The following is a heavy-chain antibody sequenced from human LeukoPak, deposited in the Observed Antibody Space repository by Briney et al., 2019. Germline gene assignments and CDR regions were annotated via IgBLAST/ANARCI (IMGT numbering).Heavy chain of an antibody. CDR1: GGSISSGGYY. CDR2: IYTSGST. V-gene: IGHV4-61*02. CDR3: ARVKSGYDAWVFDY. D-gene: IGHD5-12*01. J-gene: IGHJ4*02. Sequence: SETLSLTCTVSGGSISSGGYYWSWIRQPAGKGLEWIGRIYTSGSTNYNPSLKSRVTMSVDTSKNQFSLKLSSVTAADTAVYYCARVKSGYDAWVFDYWGQGTLVTVSS.